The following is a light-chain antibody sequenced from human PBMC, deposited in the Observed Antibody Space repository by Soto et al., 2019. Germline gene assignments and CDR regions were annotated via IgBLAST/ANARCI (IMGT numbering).Light chain of an antibody. CDR3: QHYANWPLT. V-gene: IGKV3-15*01. CDR2: RAS. J-gene: IGKJ4*01. Sequence: IVVSQAPATLSVSPGERATLSCRAIQSIRSNLALAWYQQKPGQTPRLLIYRASTRATGIPARFSGSGSGTDFTLTISRLEPEDFAIYYCQHYANWPLTFGGGTKVDIK. CDR1: QSIRSN.